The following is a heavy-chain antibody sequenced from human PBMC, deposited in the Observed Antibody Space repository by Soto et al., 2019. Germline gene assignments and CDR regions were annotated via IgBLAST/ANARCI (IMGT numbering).Heavy chain of an antibody. CDR2: IYYSGST. CDR1: GGSISSGDYY. CDR3: ARVFSGYAGGYFDY. D-gene: IGHD5-12*01. V-gene: IGHV4-30-4*01. J-gene: IGHJ4*02. Sequence: SLTCTVSGGSISSGDYYWSWIRQPPGKGLEWIGYIYYSGSTYYNPSPKSRVTISVDTSKNQFSLKLSSVTAADTAVYYCARVFSGYAGGYFDYWGQGALVTVSS.